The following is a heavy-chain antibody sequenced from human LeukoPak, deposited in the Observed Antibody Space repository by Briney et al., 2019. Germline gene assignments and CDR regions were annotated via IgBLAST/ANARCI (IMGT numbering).Heavy chain of an antibody. J-gene: IGHJ4*02. CDR2: INPSGGST. Sequence: SVKVSCKASGYTFTSYYMHWVRQAPGQGLEWMGIINPSGGSTSYAQKFQGRVTMTRDTSTSTVYMELSSLRSEDTAVYYCGTTRTRLYYFDYWGQGTLVTVSS. D-gene: IGHD5-12*01. CDR3: GTTRTRLYYFDY. V-gene: IGHV1-46*01. CDR1: GYTFTSYY.